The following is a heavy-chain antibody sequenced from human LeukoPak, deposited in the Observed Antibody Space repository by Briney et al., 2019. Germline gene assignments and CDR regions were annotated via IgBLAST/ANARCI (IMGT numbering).Heavy chain of an antibody. CDR2: IYSGGSR. Sequence: GGSVRLSCAASGVTFSSDAISWVRQAPGKGLEWVLIIYSGGSRYYADSVKGRFTISRDNSKNTLYLQMNTLRAEDTAVYYCARYKTAGDYFDYWGQGTLVTVSS. CDR3: ARYKTAGDYFDY. CDR1: GVTFSSDA. V-gene: IGHV3-23*03. J-gene: IGHJ4*02. D-gene: IGHD2-21*02.